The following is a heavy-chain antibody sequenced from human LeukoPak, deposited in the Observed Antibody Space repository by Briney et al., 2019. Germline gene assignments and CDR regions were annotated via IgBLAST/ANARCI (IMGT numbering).Heavy chain of an antibody. CDR3: ARLACTMIDGRSYYYYYYMDV. Sequence: SETLSLTCAVYGGSFSGYYWSWIRQPPGKGLEWIGEINHSGSTNYNPSLKSRVTISVDTSKNQFSLKLSSVTAADTAVYYCARLACTMIDGRSYYYYYYMDVWGKGTTVTVSS. V-gene: IGHV4-34*01. J-gene: IGHJ6*03. D-gene: IGHD3-22*01. CDR1: GGSFSGYY. CDR2: INHSGST.